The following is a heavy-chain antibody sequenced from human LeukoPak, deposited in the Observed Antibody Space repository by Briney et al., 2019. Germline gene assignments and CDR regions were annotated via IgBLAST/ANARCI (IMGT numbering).Heavy chain of an antibody. V-gene: IGHV4-59*01. Sequence: SETLSLTCAVSGVSISSYYWSWIRQPPGKGLEWIGYIYYSGCTNYNPSLKSRVTISVDTSKNQFSLKLSSVTAADTAVYYCARGHCSSTSCHLNYYYYYMDVWGKGTTVTVSS. CDR3: ARGHCSSTSCHLNYYYYYMDV. CDR1: GVSISSYY. J-gene: IGHJ6*03. CDR2: IYYSGCT. D-gene: IGHD2-2*01.